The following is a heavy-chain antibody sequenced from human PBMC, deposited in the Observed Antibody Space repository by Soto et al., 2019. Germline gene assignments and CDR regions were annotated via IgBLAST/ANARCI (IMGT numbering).Heavy chain of an antibody. Sequence: EVQLVESGGGLVQPGGSLRLSCAASGFTFSSYSMNWVRQAPGKGLEWVSYISSSSSTIYYADSVKGQFTISRDNAKNSLYLQMNSLRAEDTAVYYCARYYDILTGYYTPLYYYYYYMDVWGKGTTVTVSS. D-gene: IGHD3-9*01. CDR1: GFTFSSYS. CDR2: ISSSSSTI. CDR3: ARYYDILTGYYTPLYYYYYYMDV. J-gene: IGHJ6*03. V-gene: IGHV3-48*01.